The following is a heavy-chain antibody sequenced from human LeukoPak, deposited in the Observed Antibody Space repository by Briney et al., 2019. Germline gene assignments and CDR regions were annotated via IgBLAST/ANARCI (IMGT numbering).Heavy chain of an antibody. J-gene: IGHJ6*02. CDR3: ATGSRYFDDYGMDV. CDR1: GFTFSSYG. Sequence: GRSLRLSCAASGFTFSSYGMHWVRQAPGKGLEWVAVISYDGSNKYYADSVKGRFTISRENAKNSLYLQMNSLRAGDTAVYYCATGSRYFDDYGMDVWGQGTTVTVSS. D-gene: IGHD3-9*01. V-gene: IGHV3-30*03. CDR2: ISYDGSNK.